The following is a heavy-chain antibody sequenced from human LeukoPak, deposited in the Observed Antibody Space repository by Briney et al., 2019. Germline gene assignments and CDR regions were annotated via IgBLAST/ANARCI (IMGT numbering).Heavy chain of an antibody. CDR3: ANIAAAGPFDY. CDR1: GFTVSSNY. CDR2: IYSGGST. D-gene: IGHD6-13*01. J-gene: IGHJ4*02. V-gene: IGHV3-66*02. Sequence: PGGSLRLSCAASGFTVSSNYMSWVRQAPGKGLEWVSVIYSGGSTFYAESVKGRFTISRDNSKNTLYLQMNSLRAEDTAVYYCANIAAAGPFDYWGQGTLVTVSS.